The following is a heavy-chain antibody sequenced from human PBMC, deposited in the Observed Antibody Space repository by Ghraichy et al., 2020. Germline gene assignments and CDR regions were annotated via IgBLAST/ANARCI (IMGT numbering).Heavy chain of an antibody. CDR3: VKGGSLVGGPTLQYNYNGIGV. Sequence: GGSLRLSCSASGFTFSSYAMHWVRQAPGKGLEYVSAISINGGNTYYADSVKGRFTISRDNPKNTLYFQMSSLRAEDTAGYYCVKGGSLVGGPTLQYNYNGIGVWGQGTTVTVSS. CDR1: GFTFSSYA. V-gene: IGHV3-64*05. CDR2: ISINGGNT. J-gene: IGHJ6*02. D-gene: IGHD1-26*01.